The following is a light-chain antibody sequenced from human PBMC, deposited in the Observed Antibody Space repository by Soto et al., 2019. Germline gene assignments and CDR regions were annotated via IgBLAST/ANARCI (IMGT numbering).Light chain of an antibody. V-gene: IGKV1-27*01. Sequence: DLQMTQSPSSLSASVGDRVTITCRASQGIDTYLAWYQQKPGQVPKLLIYAASTLQSVVPSRFSGSGSGTDFTLTISSLQPEDVATYFCQKYTRAPFTFGPGTKVDIK. J-gene: IGKJ3*01. CDR1: QGIDTY. CDR3: QKYTRAPFT. CDR2: AAS.